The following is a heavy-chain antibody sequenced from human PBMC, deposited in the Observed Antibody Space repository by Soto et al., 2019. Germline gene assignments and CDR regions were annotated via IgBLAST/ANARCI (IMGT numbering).Heavy chain of an antibody. CDR2: IDPSDSYT. Sequence: PGESLKISCKGSGYSFTSYWISWVRQMPGKGLEWMGRIDPSDSYTNYSPSFQGHVTISADKSISTAYPQWSSLKASDTAMYYCARRKLIADPYYYGMDVWGQGTTVTVSS. CDR3: ARRKLIADPYYYGMDV. D-gene: IGHD6-13*01. V-gene: IGHV5-10-1*01. J-gene: IGHJ6*02. CDR1: GYSFTSYW.